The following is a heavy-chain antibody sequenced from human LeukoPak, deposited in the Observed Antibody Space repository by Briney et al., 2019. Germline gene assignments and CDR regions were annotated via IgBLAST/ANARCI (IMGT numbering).Heavy chain of an antibody. V-gene: IGHV4-59*01. CDR1: GGSISSYY. D-gene: IGHD1-1*01. CDR2: IYYSGST. CDR3: ARVGDWNDLVY. Sequence: SETLSLTCTVSGGSISSYYWSWIRQPPGKGLEWIGYIYYSGSTNYNPSLKSRVTISVDTSKNQFSLRLNSVTAADTAVYYCARVGDWNDLVYWGQGILVTVSS. J-gene: IGHJ4*02.